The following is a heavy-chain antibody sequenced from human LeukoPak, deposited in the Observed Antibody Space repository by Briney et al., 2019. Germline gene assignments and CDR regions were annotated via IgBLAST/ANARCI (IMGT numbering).Heavy chain of an antibody. J-gene: IGHJ4*02. CDR2: IYYSGST. D-gene: IGHD5-24*01. CDR3: ARRRDGYQFFDD. Sequence: SETLSLTCTASGDSISSSSYYWGWIRQPPGKGLEWIGSIYYSGSTYYNPSLKSRVTISVDTSKNQFSLKLSSVTAADTAVYYCARRRDGYQFFDDWGQGTLVTVSS. V-gene: IGHV4-39*01. CDR1: GDSISSSSYY.